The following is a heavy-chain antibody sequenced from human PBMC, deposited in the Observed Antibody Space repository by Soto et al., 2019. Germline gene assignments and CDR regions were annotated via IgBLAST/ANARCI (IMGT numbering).Heavy chain of an antibody. CDR3: VSLADY. J-gene: IGHJ4*01. Sequence: GGSLRLSCAASGFTISNFAMQWVRQAPGKGLEWVALTSYDGGKEYYAESVKGRFTISRDNSKNTLDLQMNSLRAEDTAVYYCVSLADYWGHGTLVTVSS. CDR1: GFTISNFA. V-gene: IGHV3-30*04. CDR2: TSYDGGKE. D-gene: IGHD1-1*01.